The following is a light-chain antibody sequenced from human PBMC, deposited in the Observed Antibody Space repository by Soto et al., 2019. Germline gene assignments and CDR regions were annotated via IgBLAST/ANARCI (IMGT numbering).Light chain of an antibody. CDR3: SSYTSTSTVV. J-gene: IGLJ2*01. CDR2: DVD. Sequence: QSALTQPASVSGSPGQSITISCTGTSSDVGGYNYVSWYQQHPGKAPKLMIYDVDNRPSGVSNRFSGSRSGNTASLTISGLQAEDEAVYYFSSYTSTSTVVFVGGTNLTVL. CDR1: SSDVGGYNY. V-gene: IGLV2-14*01.